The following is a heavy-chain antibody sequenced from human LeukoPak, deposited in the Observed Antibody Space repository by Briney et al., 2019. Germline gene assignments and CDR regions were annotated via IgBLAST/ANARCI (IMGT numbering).Heavy chain of an antibody. Sequence: SETLSLTCTVSGGSISSYYWRWVRQPPGKGLEWVGDIYYSGSTNYNPSLNSRVTISVDTSKNQFSLKLSSVPAADTAVYYCARERRVRGSNYGMDVWGQGTTVTVSS. CDR1: GGSISSYY. V-gene: IGHV4-59*01. J-gene: IGHJ6*02. CDR3: ARERRVRGSNYGMDV. CDR2: IYYSGST. D-gene: IGHD3-10*01.